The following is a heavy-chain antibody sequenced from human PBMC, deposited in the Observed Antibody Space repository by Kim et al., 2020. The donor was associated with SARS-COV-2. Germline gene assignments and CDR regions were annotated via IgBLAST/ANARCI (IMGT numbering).Heavy chain of an antibody. J-gene: IGHJ6*02. V-gene: IGHV3-23*01. CDR3: AKVIVASGGRGGAMDV. Sequence: GGSLRLSCAASGFTFSSYAMTWVRQAPGKGLEWVSTLSNSGASTYYVDPVKGRFTISRDNSKNTLYLQMNSLRAEDTALYYCAKVIVASGGRGGAMDVWGQGTTVTVSS. CDR2: LSNSGAST. CDR1: GFTFSSYA. D-gene: IGHD3-16*02.